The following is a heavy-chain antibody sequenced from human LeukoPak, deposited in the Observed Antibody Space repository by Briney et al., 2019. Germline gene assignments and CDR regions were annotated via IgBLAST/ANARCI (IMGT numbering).Heavy chain of an antibody. J-gene: IGHJ5*02. CDR2: INPNSGGT. Sequence: ASVKVSCKASGYTFTSYGISWVRQAPGQGLEWMGWINPNSGGTNYAQKFQGWVTMTRDTSISTAYMELSRLRSDDTAVYYCARDVDTAMVPWGQGTLVTVSS. CDR3: ARDVDTAMVP. D-gene: IGHD5-18*01. V-gene: IGHV1-2*04. CDR1: GYTFTSYG.